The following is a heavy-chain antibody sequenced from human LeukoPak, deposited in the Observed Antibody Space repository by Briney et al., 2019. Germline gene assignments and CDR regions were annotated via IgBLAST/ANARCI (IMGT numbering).Heavy chain of an antibody. CDR3: ARSEWELFHWFDP. CDR2: IYYSGST. J-gene: IGHJ5*02. V-gene: IGHV4-59*01. D-gene: IGHD1-26*01. CDR1: GGSFSGYY. Sequence: NPSETLSLTCAVYGGSFSGYYWSWIRQPPGKGLEWIGYIYYSGSTNYNPSLKSRVTISVDTSKNQFSLKLSSVTAADTAVYYCARSEWELFHWFDPWGQGTLVTVSS.